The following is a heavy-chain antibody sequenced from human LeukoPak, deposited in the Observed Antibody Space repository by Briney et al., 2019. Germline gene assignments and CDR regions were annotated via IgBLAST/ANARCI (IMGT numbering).Heavy chain of an antibody. CDR2: ISYDGSNK. V-gene: IGHV3-30*04. D-gene: IGHD3-10*01. CDR1: GFTFSNYA. J-gene: IGHJ4*02. Sequence: HPGGSLRLSCAASGFTFSNYAMHWVRQAPGKGLEWVAIISYDGSNKYYADSVKGRFTISRDNSKNPLYLQMNSLRADDTAVYYCARGRSGSHHFDSWGQGTLVTVPS. CDR3: ARGRSGSHHFDS.